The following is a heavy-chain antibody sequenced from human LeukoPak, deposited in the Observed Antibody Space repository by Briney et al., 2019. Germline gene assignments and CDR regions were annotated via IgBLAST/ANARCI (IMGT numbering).Heavy chain of an antibody. CDR3: ARDDYYDSSGYGTDF. D-gene: IGHD3-22*01. J-gene: IGHJ4*02. V-gene: IGHV4-59*12. CDR2: IYYSGST. Sequence: PSETLSLTCTVSGGSISSYYWSWIRQPPGKGLEWIGYIYYSGSTNYNPSLKSRVTISVDTSKNQFSLKLRFMTAADTAVYYCARDDYYDSSGYGTDFWGQGTLVTVSS. CDR1: GGSISSYY.